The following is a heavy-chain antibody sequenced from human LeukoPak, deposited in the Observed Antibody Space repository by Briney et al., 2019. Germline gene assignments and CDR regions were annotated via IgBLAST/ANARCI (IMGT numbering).Heavy chain of an antibody. V-gene: IGHV4-59*08. J-gene: IGHJ5*02. Sequence: SETLSLTCTVSGGSISSYYWSWIRQPPGKGLEWIGYIYYSGSTNYNPSLKSRVATSVDTSKNQFSLKLSSVTAADTAVYYCAGHPSGTTGTTGWFDPWGQGTLVTVSS. CDR2: IYYSGST. D-gene: IGHD1-1*01. CDR1: GGSISSYY. CDR3: AGHPSGTTGTTGWFDP.